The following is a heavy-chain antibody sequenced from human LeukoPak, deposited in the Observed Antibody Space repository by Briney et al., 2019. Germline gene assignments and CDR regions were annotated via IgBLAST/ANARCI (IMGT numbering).Heavy chain of an antibody. Sequence: SETLPLTCTVSGGSISSYYWSWIRQPPGKGLEWIGYIYYSESTNYNPSLKSRVTISVDTSKNQFSLKLSSVTAADTAVYYCARGPDYESSGYLHVWGQGTLVTVSS. J-gene: IGHJ4*02. D-gene: IGHD3-22*01. CDR1: GGSISSYY. CDR2: IYYSEST. CDR3: ARGPDYESSGYLHV. V-gene: IGHV4-59*01.